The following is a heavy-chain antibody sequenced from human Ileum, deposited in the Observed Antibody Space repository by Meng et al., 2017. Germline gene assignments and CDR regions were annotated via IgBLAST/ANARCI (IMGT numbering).Heavy chain of an antibody. V-gene: IGHV3-74*01. D-gene: IGHD5-24*01. CDR1: GYTFGPFW. CDR3: VRDRGFPDSFDI. Sequence: GESLKISCEASGYTFGPFWMHWVRQAPGKGLVWVSHMNADGTRTLYADSVKGRFTISRDNAKNTLYLQMNSLRVEDTAVYYCVRDRGFPDSFDIWGQGTRVTVSS. CDR2: MNADGTRT. J-gene: IGHJ3*02.